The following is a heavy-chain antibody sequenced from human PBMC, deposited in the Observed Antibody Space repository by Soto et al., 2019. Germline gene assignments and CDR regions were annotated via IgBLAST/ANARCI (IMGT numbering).Heavy chain of an antibody. Sequence: SETLSLTCSVSGGTINSGDYFWCWLRQPPGKGLEWIGSIFYTGSTYYSPSLKSRASMSMDTSKKLFSLRLRSLNAADTAVYFCARVKATLYRDYFFDYWGQGTLVTVSA. CDR2: IFYTGST. J-gene: IGHJ4*02. CDR1: GGTINSGDYF. D-gene: IGHD5-12*01. V-gene: IGHV4-30-4*01. CDR3: ARVKATLYRDYFFDY.